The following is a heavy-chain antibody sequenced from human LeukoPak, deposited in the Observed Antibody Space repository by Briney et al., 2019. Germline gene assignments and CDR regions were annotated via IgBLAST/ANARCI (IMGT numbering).Heavy chain of an antibody. CDR1: GYTFTGYY. CDR3: ARAIVATISFYDY. V-gene: IGHV1-2*04. J-gene: IGHJ4*02. CDR2: INPNSGGT. D-gene: IGHD5-12*01. Sequence: ASVKVSCKASGYTFTGYYMHWVRQAPGQGLEWMGWINPNSGGTNYAQKFQGWVTATRDTAISTAYMELSRLTSDDTAVYYCARAIVATISFYDYWGQGTLVTVSS.